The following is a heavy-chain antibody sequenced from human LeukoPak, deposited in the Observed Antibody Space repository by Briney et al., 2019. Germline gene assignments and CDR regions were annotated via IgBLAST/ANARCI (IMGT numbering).Heavy chain of an antibody. V-gene: IGHV1-2*02. CDR1: GYTFTGYY. CDR3: ARGSYGDYYYYYYMDV. CDR2: INPNSGGT. D-gene: IGHD4-17*01. J-gene: IGHJ6*03. Sequence: ASVKVSCKASGYTFTGYYMHWVRQAPGQGLEWMGWINPNSGGTNYAQKFQGRVTMTRDTSISTAYMELSRLRSDDTAVYYCARGSYGDYYYYYYMDVWGKGTTVTVSS.